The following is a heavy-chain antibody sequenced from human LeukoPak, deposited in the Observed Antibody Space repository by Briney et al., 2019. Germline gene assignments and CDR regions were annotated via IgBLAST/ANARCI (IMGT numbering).Heavy chain of an antibody. J-gene: IGHJ3*02. Sequence: SETLSLTCTVSGGSISSSSYYWGWIRQPPGKGLEWIGTIFHNGNTYYNPSLKSRVTISVDTSKNQFSLKLSSVTAADTAVYYCANLGGSAYYDFRAFDIWGQGTMVTVSS. CDR1: GGSISSSSYY. D-gene: IGHD3-3*01. CDR3: ANLGGSAYYDFRAFDI. V-gene: IGHV4-39*01. CDR2: IFHNGNT.